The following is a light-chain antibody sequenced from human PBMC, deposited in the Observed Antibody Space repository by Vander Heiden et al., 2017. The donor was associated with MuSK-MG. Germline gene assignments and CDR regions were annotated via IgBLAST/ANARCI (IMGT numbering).Light chain of an antibody. CDR1: EWGDKY. CDR2: KES. J-gene: IGLJ2*01. CDR3: QAWDSSAVV. Sequence: SSALTQPPSVSVSPGQPASSTCSGAEWGDKYACWHQQKPGQSLVMVIDKESKRPSGSPERFSGSNSGNTATLTIRGTEARDEDDYYCQAWDSSAVVFGGGTKLTVL. V-gene: IGLV3-1*01.